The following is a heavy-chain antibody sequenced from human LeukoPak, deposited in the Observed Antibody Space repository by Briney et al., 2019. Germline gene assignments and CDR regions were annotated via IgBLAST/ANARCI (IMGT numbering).Heavy chain of an antibody. D-gene: IGHD1-1*01. CDR1: GFTFSSYW. CDR3: ARDYPISPHQRGP. J-gene: IGHJ5*02. CDR2: INSDGSST. Sequence: GGSLRLSCAASGFTFSSYWMHWVRQAPGKGLVLVSRINSDGSSTSYADSVKGRFTISRDNAKNTLYLQLNSLRAEDTPVYYCARDYPISPHQRGPWGQGTLVTVSS. V-gene: IGHV3-74*01.